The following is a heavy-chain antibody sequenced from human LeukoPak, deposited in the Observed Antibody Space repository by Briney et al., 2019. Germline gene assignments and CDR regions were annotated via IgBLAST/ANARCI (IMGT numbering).Heavy chain of an antibody. CDR1: GFILSSFA. V-gene: IGHV3-23*01. CDR2: ISGNGYA. Sequence: PGGSLRLSCAASGFILSSFAMNWVRQAPGKGLEWVSAISGNGYAYYADSVKGRFTISRDNSKNTLYLQMNSLRAEDTAVYYCAKRGAEVGTTVAPGDYWGQGTLLTVSS. CDR3: AKRGAEVGTTVAPGDY. J-gene: IGHJ4*02. D-gene: IGHD1-26*01.